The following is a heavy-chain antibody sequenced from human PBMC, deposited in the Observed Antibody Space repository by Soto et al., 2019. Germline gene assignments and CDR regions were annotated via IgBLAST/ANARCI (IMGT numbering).Heavy chain of an antibody. D-gene: IGHD2-2*02. V-gene: IGHV3-21*01. J-gene: IGHJ6*02. CDR2: ISSSSSYI. CDR3: ARAIVVVPAAIYYYYYGMDV. CDR1: GFTFSSYS. Sequence: GGSLRLSXAASGFTFSSYSMNWVRQAPGKGLEWVSSISSSSSYIYYADSVKGRFTISRDNAKNSLYLQMNSLRAEDTAVYYCARAIVVVPAAIYYYYYGMDVWGQGTTVTVSS.